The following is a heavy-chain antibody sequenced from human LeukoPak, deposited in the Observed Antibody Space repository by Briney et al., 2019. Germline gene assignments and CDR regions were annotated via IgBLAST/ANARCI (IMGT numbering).Heavy chain of an antibody. CDR3: ARERSWGSSNWLFDY. Sequence: ASVKVSCKASGYTFTGYYMHWVRQAPGQGLEWMGWINPNSGGTNYAQKFQGRVTMTRDTSISTAYMELSRLRSDDTAVYYCARERSWGSSNWLFDYWGQGTLVTVSS. CDR2: INPNSGGT. CDR1: GYTFTGYY. J-gene: IGHJ4*02. V-gene: IGHV1-2*02. D-gene: IGHD6-13*01.